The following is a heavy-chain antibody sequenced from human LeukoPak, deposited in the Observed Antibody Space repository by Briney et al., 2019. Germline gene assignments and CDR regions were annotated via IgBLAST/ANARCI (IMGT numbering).Heavy chain of an antibody. CDR2: IYYSGYT. J-gene: IGHJ6*03. CDR1: GGSISSSSSY. V-gene: IGHV4-61*05. CDR3: ARGGDYEGYYYYYMDV. Sequence: SETLSLTCSVSGGSISSSSSYWGWIRQPPGKGLEWIGYIYYSGYTNYNPSLKSRVTISVDTSKNQFSLKLSSVTAADTAVYYCARGGDYEGYYYYYMDVWGKGTTVTVSS. D-gene: IGHD4-17*01.